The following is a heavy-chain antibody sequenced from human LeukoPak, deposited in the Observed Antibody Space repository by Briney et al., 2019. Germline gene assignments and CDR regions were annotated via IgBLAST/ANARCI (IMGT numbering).Heavy chain of an antibody. D-gene: IGHD3-22*01. J-gene: IGHJ4*02. CDR1: GGSISSSSYY. CDR3: ARGYYYFDY. Sequence: SETPSLTCTVSGGSISSSSYYWGWVRQPPGKGLEWIGSIYYSGSTYYNPSLKSRVTISVDTSKNQFSLKLSSVTAADTAVYYCARGYYYFDYWGQGTLVTVSS. V-gene: IGHV4-39*05. CDR2: IYYSGST.